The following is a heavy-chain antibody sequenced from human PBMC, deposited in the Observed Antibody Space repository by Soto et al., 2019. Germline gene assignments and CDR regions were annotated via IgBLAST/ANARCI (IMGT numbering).Heavy chain of an antibody. CDR3: ASGKKPGAPVAMPAPFYRYSYRDV. CDR2: INTYNGNT. J-gene: IGHJ6*03. Sequence: QVQLVQSGAEVKKPGASVKVSCKASGYTFTSYGITWVRQAPGQGREWMGWINTYNGNTNSAQKLQGRVIRTTDTSTSTAYEKLRSLRSDDTAVYYCASGKKPGAPVAMPAPFYRYSYRDVWANGTTVTVSS. CDR1: GYTFTSYG. V-gene: IGHV1-18*01. D-gene: IGHD2-2*01.